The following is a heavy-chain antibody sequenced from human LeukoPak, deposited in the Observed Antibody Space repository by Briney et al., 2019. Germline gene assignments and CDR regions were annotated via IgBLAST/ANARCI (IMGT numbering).Heavy chain of an antibody. CDR3: AREQLERRGYYYYMDV. CDR1: GFTFSSYW. V-gene: IGHV3-7*01. D-gene: IGHD1-1*01. CDR2: IKQDGSEK. Sequence: PGGSLRLSCAASGFTFSSYWMSWVRQAPGKGLEWVANIKQDGSEKYYVDSVKGRFTISRDNAKNSLYLQMNSLRAEDTAVYYCAREQLERRGYYYYMDVWGKGTTVTISS. J-gene: IGHJ6*03.